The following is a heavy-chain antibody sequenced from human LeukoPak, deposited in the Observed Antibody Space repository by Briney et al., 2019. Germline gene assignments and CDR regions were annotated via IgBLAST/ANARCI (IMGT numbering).Heavy chain of an antibody. D-gene: IGHD4-17*01. CDR3: ARHARFYGDYVIHDAFDI. CDR1: GDSISSSY. CDR2: IYYSGNT. V-gene: IGHV4-59*08. J-gene: IGHJ3*02. Sequence: SETLSLTCTVSGDSISSSYWSWIRQPPGKGLEWIGFIYYSGNTDYNPSLKRRVTITLDTSKNQFSLKLSSVTAADTAVYFCARHARFYGDYVIHDAFDIWGQGTMVTVSS.